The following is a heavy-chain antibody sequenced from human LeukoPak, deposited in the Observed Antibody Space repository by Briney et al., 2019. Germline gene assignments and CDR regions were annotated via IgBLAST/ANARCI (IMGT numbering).Heavy chain of an antibody. D-gene: IGHD3-10*01. J-gene: IGHJ3*02. CDR3: ARTGYGSGNMRDAFDI. V-gene: IGHV4-59*12. CDR2: IYYSGST. CDR1: GGSISSYY. Sequence: PSETLSLTCTVSGGSISSYYWSWIRQPPGKGLEWIGYIYYSGSTNYNPSLKSRVTISVDTSKNQFSLKLSSVTAADTAVYYCARTGYGSGNMRDAFDIRGQGTMVTVSS.